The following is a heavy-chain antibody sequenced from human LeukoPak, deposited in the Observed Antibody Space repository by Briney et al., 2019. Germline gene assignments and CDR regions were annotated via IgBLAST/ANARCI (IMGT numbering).Heavy chain of an antibody. CDR1: GFTFSSYA. D-gene: IGHD6-19*01. CDR2: VFYSGGT. J-gene: IGHJ3*01. Sequence: PGGSLRLSCAASGFTFSSYAMSWIRQPPGKGLEWIGYVFYSGGTLYNPSVNSRVSISVDTSKTQFSLKLTSVTAADTAVYYCARHITVTYDAFDLWGRGTMVTVSS. V-gene: IGHV4-59*08. CDR3: ARHITVTYDAFDL.